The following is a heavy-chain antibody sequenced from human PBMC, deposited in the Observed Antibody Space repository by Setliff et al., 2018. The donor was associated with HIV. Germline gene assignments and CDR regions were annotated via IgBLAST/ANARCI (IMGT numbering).Heavy chain of an antibody. Sequence: SETLSLTCTVPGGSINTSSHYWGWIRQPPGKGLEWIGNIYYSGKSKENPSLRSRVSISVDTSKNQFSLKMRSVTATDMAFYYCARGLPAHYYGPYNWFDPWSQGALVTV. CDR1: GGSINTSSHY. D-gene: IGHD3-10*01. CDR3: ARGLPAHYYGPYNWFDP. CDR2: IYYSGKS. V-gene: IGHV4-39*07. J-gene: IGHJ5*02.